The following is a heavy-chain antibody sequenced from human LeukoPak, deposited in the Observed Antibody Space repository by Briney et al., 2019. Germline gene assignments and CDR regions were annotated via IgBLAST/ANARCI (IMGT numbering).Heavy chain of an antibody. D-gene: IGHD3-10*01. CDR1: GGSISSGGYS. CDR3: ARAAGGYWRDFDY. J-gene: IGHJ4*02. V-gene: IGHV4-31*03. Sequence: SQTLSLTCTVSGGSISSGGYSWSWIRQHPGKGLEWIGYIYYSGSTYYNPSLKGRVTISVDTSKNQFSLKLSSVTAADTAVYYCARAAGGYWRDFDYWGQGTLVTVSS. CDR2: IYYSGST.